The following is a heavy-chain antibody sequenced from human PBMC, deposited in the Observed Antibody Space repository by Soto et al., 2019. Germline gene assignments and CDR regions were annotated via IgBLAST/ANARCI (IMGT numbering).Heavy chain of an antibody. Sequence: EVQLLESGGGLGQPGGSLRLSCAASGFTFSSYAMTWVRQAPGRGLEWVSAISGTGSPTYYADSVKGRFTISRDNSKNTLYLQMDSLRAEDTAVYYCARDMSGGTYNYYYGMDVW. CDR3: ARDMSGGTYNYYYGMDV. J-gene: IGHJ6*01. D-gene: IGHD1-26*01. CDR2: ISGTGSPT. CDR1: GFTFSSYA. V-gene: IGHV3-23*01.